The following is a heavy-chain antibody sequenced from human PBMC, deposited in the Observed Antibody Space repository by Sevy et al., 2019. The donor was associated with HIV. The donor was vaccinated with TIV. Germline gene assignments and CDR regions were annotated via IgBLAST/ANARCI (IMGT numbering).Heavy chain of an antibody. Sequence: GGSLRLSCAASGFTFSSYAMSWVRQAPGKGLEWVSAISGSGGSTYYADSVKGRFTISRDNSKNTRYLQMNGLRAEDTAVYYCAKAGGYCSSTSCYPYYFDYWGQGTLVTVSS. V-gene: IGHV3-23*01. J-gene: IGHJ4*02. CDR2: ISGSGGST. CDR1: GFTFSSYA. CDR3: AKAGGYCSSTSCYPYYFDY. D-gene: IGHD2-2*01.